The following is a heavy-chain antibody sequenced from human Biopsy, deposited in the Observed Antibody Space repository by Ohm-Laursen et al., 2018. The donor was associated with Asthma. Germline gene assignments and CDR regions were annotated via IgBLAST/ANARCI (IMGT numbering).Heavy chain of an antibody. Sequence: TLSLTCIVSGGSINIGDYYWSWIRQHPVKGLEWIGYIYYSGSTYYSPSLKSRVSISLNTSKNQFSLSLTSVTAADTAVYYCARTTYGDDGFDPWGQGTLVTVSS. CDR3: ARTTYGDDGFDP. CDR1: GGSINIGDYY. D-gene: IGHD4-17*01. V-gene: IGHV4-31*03. CDR2: IYYSGST. J-gene: IGHJ5*02.